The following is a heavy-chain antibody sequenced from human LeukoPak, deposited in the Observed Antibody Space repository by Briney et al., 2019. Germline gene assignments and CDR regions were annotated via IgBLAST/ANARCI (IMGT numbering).Heavy chain of an antibody. J-gene: IGHJ5*02. V-gene: IGHV4-34*01. CDR2: INHSGST. CDR1: GGSFSGYY. CDR3: ARDKIGYCSGGSCAPNWFDP. D-gene: IGHD2-15*01. Sequence: SETLSLTSAVYGGSFSGYYWSWIRQPPGKGLEWIGEINHSGSTNYNPSLKSRVTISVDTSKNQFSLKLSSVTAADTAVYYCARDKIGYCSGGSCAPNWFDPWGQGTLVTVSS.